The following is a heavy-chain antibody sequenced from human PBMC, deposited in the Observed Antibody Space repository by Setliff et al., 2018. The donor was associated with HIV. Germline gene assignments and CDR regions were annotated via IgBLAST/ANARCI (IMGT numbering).Heavy chain of an antibody. CDR2: INPSGGST. CDR3: ARDGEGGFYEQ. Sequence: ASVKVSCKASGYPFNSYSMHWVRQAPGQGLEWMGIINPSGGSTSYSQKFQGRLTMTRDTSTTTMYLELSSLTFGDTAVYYCARDGEGGFYEQWGQGTLVTVSS. D-gene: IGHD3-3*01. CDR1: GYPFNSYS. V-gene: IGHV1-46*02. J-gene: IGHJ4*02.